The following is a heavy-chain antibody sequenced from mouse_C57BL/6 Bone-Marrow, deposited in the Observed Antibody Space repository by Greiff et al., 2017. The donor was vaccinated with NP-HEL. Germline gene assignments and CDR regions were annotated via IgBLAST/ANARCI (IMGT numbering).Heavy chain of an antibody. J-gene: IGHJ1*03. CDR2: IDPSDSET. Sequence: QVQLQQPGAELVRPGSSVKLSCKASGYTFTSYWMHWVKQRPIQGLEWIGNIDPSDSETHYNQKFKDKATLTVDKSSSTAYMQLSSLTSEDSAVYYCARRAYFWYFDVWGTGTTVTVSS. V-gene: IGHV1-52*01. CDR3: ARRAYFWYFDV. CDR1: GYTFTSYW. D-gene: IGHD2-10*01.